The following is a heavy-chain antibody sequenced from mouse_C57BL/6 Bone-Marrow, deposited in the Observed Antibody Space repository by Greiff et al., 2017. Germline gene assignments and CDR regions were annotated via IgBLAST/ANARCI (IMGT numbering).Heavy chain of an antibody. Sequence: VKLQESGAELVKPGASVKMSCKASGYTFTTYPLAWMKQNHGKSLEWIGNFHPYNDDTKYNEKFKGKATLTVEKSSSTVYLELGRLTSDDSAVYCCARRVDYYGSSLAWFAYWGEGTLVTVSA. CDR1: GYTFTTYP. D-gene: IGHD1-1*01. CDR2: FHPYNDDT. J-gene: IGHJ3*01. CDR3: ARRVDYYGSSLAWFAY. V-gene: IGHV1-47*01.